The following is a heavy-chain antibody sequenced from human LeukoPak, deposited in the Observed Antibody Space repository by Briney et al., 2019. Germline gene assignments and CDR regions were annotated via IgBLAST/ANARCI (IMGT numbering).Heavy chain of an antibody. Sequence: PGRSLRLSCAASGFTFDDYAMHWVRQAPGKGLEWVSGISWNSGSIGYADSVKGRFTISRDNAKNSLYLQMNSLRAEDTALYYCATRPGGSTWHGVFDFWSRGTLVTVSS. CDR3: ATRPGGSTWHGVFDF. J-gene: IGHJ4*02. D-gene: IGHD6-13*01. CDR2: ISWNSGSI. V-gene: IGHV3-9*01. CDR1: GFTFDDYA.